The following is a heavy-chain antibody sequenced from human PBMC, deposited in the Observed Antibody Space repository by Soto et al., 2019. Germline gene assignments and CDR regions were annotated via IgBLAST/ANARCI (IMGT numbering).Heavy chain of an antibody. V-gene: IGHV1-69*13. Sequence: ASVKVSCKASGGTFSSYAINWVRQAPGQGLEWMGGIIPIFGTANYAQKFQGRVTITADESTSTAYMELSSLRSEDTAVYYCARVVVVAATPYYFDYWGQGTLVTVSS. J-gene: IGHJ4*02. CDR2: IIPIFGTA. CDR3: ARVVVVAATPYYFDY. D-gene: IGHD2-15*01. CDR1: GGTFSSYA.